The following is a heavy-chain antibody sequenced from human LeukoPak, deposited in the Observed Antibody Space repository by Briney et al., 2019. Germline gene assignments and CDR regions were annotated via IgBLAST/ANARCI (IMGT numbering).Heavy chain of an antibody. J-gene: IGHJ4*02. CDR3: AKRTGNSGPFDY. CDR1: GFTFSSRA. D-gene: IGHD4-23*01. V-gene: IGHV3-23*01. Sequence: GGSLRLSCAASGFTFSSRAMNWVRQAPGKGLEWVSLITGSGGSTYYTDSVKGRFTISRDNSKNTLYLQMNSLTAEDTAVYYCAKRTGNSGPFDYWGQGTRVTVSS. CDR2: ITGSGGST.